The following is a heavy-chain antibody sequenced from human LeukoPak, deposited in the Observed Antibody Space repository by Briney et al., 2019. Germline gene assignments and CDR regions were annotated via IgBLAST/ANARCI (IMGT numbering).Heavy chain of an antibody. Sequence: GGSLRLSCAASGFTFSNYAMSWVRQAPGKGLEWVSAISGSGGDTYYLDSVKGRFTISRDNSKNMLFLQMNSLSAEDTAVYYCAKVLSVTRYYWYGMDVWGQGTTVTVSS. CDR2: ISGSGGDT. D-gene: IGHD4-17*01. CDR1: GFTFSNYA. CDR3: AKVLSVTRYYWYGMDV. V-gene: IGHV3-23*01. J-gene: IGHJ6*02.